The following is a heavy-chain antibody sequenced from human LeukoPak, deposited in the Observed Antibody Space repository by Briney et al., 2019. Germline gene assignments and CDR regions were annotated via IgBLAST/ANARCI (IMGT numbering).Heavy chain of an antibody. Sequence: PGGSLRLSCAASGFTFSSYSMNWVRQAPGKGLEWVSSISSSSSYIYYADSVKGRFTISRDNAKNSLYLQMNSLRAEDTAVYYCARDTFGSRYYGMDVWGQGTTVTVSS. D-gene: IGHD3-10*01. CDR3: ARDTFGSRYYGMDV. J-gene: IGHJ6*02. V-gene: IGHV3-21*01. CDR1: GFTFSSYS. CDR2: ISSSSSYI.